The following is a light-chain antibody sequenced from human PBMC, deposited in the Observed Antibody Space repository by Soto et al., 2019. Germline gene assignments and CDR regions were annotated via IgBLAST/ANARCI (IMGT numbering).Light chain of an antibody. CDR1: QGISSN. CDR2: AAS. Sequence: DIQRTHPHSTFLAYVGEGATTTARASQGISSNLGWYQQKPGQAPKLLIYAASTLDSGIPSRFSGSGSGTDFTLSISSLQAEDVATYYCQQVYVYPPTFGGGTKVDIK. V-gene: IGKV1-9*01. J-gene: IGKJ4*01. CDR3: QQVYVYPPT.